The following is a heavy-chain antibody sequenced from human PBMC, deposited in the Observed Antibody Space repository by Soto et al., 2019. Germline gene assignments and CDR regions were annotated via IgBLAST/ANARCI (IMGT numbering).Heavy chain of an antibody. CDR1: GFTFSSYW. Sequence: EVQLVESGGGLVQPGGSLRLSCAASGFTFSSYWMHWVRQAPGKGLVWVSRINSDGSSTSYADSVKGRFTISRDNAKNTLYLQMKSLRAEDTAVYYCARQHYGDYVDAFDIWGQGTMVTVSS. V-gene: IGHV3-74*01. J-gene: IGHJ3*02. CDR2: INSDGSST. CDR3: ARQHYGDYVDAFDI. D-gene: IGHD4-17*01.